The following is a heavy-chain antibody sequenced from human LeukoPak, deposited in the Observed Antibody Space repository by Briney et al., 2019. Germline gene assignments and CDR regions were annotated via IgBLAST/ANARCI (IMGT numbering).Heavy chain of an antibody. CDR2: ISGSGGNT. J-gene: IGHJ2*01. D-gene: IGHD1-26*01. CDR3: AKDRTVGASYWYFDL. CDR1: GFTFSSYA. Sequence: GGSLRLSCAASGFTFSSYAMSWVRQAPGKGLEWVSAISGSGGNTYYADSVKGRFTISRDSSKNTLFLQMNTLRAEDTAVYYCAKDRTVGASYWYFDLWGRGTLVTVSS. V-gene: IGHV3-23*01.